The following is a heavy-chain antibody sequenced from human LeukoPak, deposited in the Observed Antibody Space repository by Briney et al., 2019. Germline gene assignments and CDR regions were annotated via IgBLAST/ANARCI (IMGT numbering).Heavy chain of an antibody. CDR1: GFTFSSHW. CDR3: ARRSEYGAYFDY. J-gene: IGHJ4*02. Sequence: GGSLRLSCAASGFTFSSHWMYWVRQAPGKGLVWVSRVYSDGSITNYADSVKGRFTISRDNARNTLYLHMNGLRAEDTAVYYCARRSEYGAYFDYWGQGTPVTVSS. D-gene: IGHD2/OR15-2a*01. CDR2: VYSDGSIT. V-gene: IGHV3-74*01.